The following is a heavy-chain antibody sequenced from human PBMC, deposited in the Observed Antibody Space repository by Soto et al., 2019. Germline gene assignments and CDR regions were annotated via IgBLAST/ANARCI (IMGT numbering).Heavy chain of an antibody. CDR2: ISATTGGT. V-gene: IGHV3-23*01. CDR3: AKDRAGVGAATTFDH. CDR1: GFTFSSVA. D-gene: IGHD1-26*01. J-gene: IGHJ4*02. Sequence: ESLILSCEASGFTFSSVAMSWVRQAPGKGLEWVSSISATTGGTYYADSVQGRFTISRDNSNNTLYLQMNSLRAEDSAIYYCAKDRAGVGAATTFDHGGQG.